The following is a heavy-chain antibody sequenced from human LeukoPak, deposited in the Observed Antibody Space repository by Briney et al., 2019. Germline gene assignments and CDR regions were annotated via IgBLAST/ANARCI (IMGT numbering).Heavy chain of an antibody. CDR1: GGSLSGYY. CDR3: ARDLRTGWTTALSN. D-gene: IGHD4-17*01. V-gene: IGHV4-59*01. CDR2: ISSSGST. J-gene: IGHJ4*02. Sequence: SETLSLTCTVSGGSLSGYYWSWIRQPPGKGLEWIGYISSSGSTKYNPSLKSRVPTSLDTSKNQFSLKLTSVTAADTAMYYCARDLRTGWTTALSNWGQGTLVTVSS.